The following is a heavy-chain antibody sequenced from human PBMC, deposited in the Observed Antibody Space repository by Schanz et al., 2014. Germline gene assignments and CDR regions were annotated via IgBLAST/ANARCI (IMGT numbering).Heavy chain of an antibody. CDR2: ISGRDGST. V-gene: IGHV3-23*04. Sequence: EVQLVESGGGLVQPGGSLRLSCAASGFSFSDYYMSWVRQAPGKGLEWVSAISGRDGSTYYADSVRGRFTISRDNSKNTLYLQINSLRAEDAAVYYCATASSPVREAGAGSSIHLWGQGTLVTVSP. J-gene: IGHJ5*02. CDR1: GFSFSDYY. CDR3: ATASSPVREAGAGSSIHL. D-gene: IGHD6-13*01.